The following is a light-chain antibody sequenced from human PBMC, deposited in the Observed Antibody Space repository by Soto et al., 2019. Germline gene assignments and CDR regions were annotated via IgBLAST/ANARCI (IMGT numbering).Light chain of an antibody. Sequence: QSVLTQPPSASGTPGQRVTISCSGSSSNIGSNSVNWYQHLPGPAPKLLIYSNNQRPSGVPDRFSGSKSGTSASLAISWLQSEDEADYYCAAWDDSLNGPVFGGGTKLTVL. V-gene: IGLV1-44*01. J-gene: IGLJ3*02. CDR3: AAWDDSLNGPV. CDR1: SSNIGSNS. CDR2: SNN.